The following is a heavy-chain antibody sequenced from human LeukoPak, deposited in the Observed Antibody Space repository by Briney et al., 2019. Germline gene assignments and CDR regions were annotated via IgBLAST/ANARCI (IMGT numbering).Heavy chain of an antibody. CDR1: GYTFTSYG. CDR2: ISAYNGNT. Sequence: ASMKVSCKASGYTFTSYGISWVRQAPGQGLEWMGWISAYNGNTNYAQKLQGRVTMTTDTSTSTAYMELRSLRSDDTAVYYCARVGCSSTSCYFGYYYYYYGMDVWGQGTTVTVSS. V-gene: IGHV1-18*01. D-gene: IGHD2-2*01. CDR3: ARVGCSSTSCYFGYYYYYYGMDV. J-gene: IGHJ6*02.